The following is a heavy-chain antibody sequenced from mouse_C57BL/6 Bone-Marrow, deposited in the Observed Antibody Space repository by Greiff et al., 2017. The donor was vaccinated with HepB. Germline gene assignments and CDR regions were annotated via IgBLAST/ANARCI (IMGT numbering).Heavy chain of an antibody. D-gene: IGHD1-1*01. J-gene: IGHJ1*03. CDR1: GYTFTSYW. Sequence: EVQLQESGTVLARPGASVKMSCKTSGYTFTSYWMHWVKQRPGQGLEWIGAIYPGNSDTSYNQKFKGKAKLTAVTSASTAYMELSSLTNEDSAVYYCTRSEIFITTVVEYFDVWGTGTTVTVSS. CDR3: TRSEIFITTVVEYFDV. V-gene: IGHV1-5*01. CDR2: IYPGNSDT.